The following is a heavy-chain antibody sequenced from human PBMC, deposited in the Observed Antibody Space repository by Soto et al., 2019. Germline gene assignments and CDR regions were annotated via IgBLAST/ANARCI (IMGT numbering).Heavy chain of an antibody. CDR1: GFTFTTYA. CDR2: ISNDGRGK. V-gene: IGHV3-30*04. Sequence: GGSLRLSCAASGFTFTTYAIHWVRQAPGKGLEWVAVISNDGRGKYYADSVKGRFTISRDNSKNTLYLQMNSLRSDDTAVYYCARDQCFGGGRSWYYFDFWGQGTLVTVSS. CDR3: ARDQCFGGGRSWYYFDF. J-gene: IGHJ4*02. D-gene: IGHD2-15*01.